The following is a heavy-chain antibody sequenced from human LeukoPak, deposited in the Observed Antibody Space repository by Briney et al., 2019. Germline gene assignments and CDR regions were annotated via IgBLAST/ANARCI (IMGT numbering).Heavy chain of an antibody. D-gene: IGHD6-13*01. CDR1: GGSISGYY. V-gene: IGHV4-59*01. CDR3: ARSLPATVAGANWYDP. J-gene: IGHJ5*02. Sequence: PSETLSLTCSVSGGSISGYYWNWIRQPPGKGLEWIGYMYYSGSTNYNPSLRSRVSMSADTSRSQLSLKLTSVTAADTAVYYCARSLPATVAGANWYDPWGQGTLVTVSS. CDR2: MYYSGST.